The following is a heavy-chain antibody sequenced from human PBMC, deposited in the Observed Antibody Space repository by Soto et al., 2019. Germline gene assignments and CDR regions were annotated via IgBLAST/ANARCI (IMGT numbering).Heavy chain of an antibody. CDR3: ARAWVAAAGTTFDY. J-gene: IGHJ4*02. CDR1: GGSFSGYY. D-gene: IGHD6-13*01. Sequence: NPSETLSLTCAVYGGSFSGYYWSWIRQPPGKGLEWIGEINHSGSTNYNPSLKSRVTISVDTSKNQFSLKLSSVTAADTAVYYCARAWVAAAGTTFDYWGQGTLVTVS. CDR2: INHSGST. V-gene: IGHV4-34*01.